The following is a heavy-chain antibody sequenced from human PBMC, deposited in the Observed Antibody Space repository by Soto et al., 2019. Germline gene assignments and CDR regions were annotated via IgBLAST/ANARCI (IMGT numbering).Heavy chain of an antibody. CDR3: ARETGASMVRGVNGMDV. J-gene: IGHJ6*02. CDR1: GFTFSSYS. Sequence: GGSLRLSCAASGFTFSSYSMNWVRQAPGKGLEWVSYISSSSSTIYYADSVKGRFTISRDNAKNSLYLQMNSLRDEDTAVYYCARETGASMVRGVNGMDVWGQGTTVTVSS. CDR2: ISSSSSTI. D-gene: IGHD3-10*01. V-gene: IGHV3-48*02.